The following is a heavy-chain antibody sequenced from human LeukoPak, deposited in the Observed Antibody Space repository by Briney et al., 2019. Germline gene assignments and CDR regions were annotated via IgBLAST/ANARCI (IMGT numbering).Heavy chain of an antibody. CDR2: ISGSGSNT. CDR3: AKALQYYYDTSGKGGAFDI. J-gene: IGHJ3*02. CDR1: GFTFSSSA. V-gene: IGHV3-23*01. Sequence: QSGGSLRLSCAASGFTFSSSAMSWVRQAPGKGLEWVSAISGSGSNTYYADSVKGRFTISRDNSKNTMYLQMNSLRAEDTAVYYCAKALQYYYDTSGKGGAFDIWGQGTKVTVSS. D-gene: IGHD3-22*01.